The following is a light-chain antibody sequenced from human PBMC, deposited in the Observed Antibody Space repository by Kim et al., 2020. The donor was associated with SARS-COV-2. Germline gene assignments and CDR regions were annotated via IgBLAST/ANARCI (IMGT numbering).Light chain of an antibody. Sequence: SASPGDKVTITCRLTQNSARYLAWFKQRPVKAPQLLIYAAYTLHTGAPSRFSGSGSGTDFTLTINPLQSEDSATYVCQQYFGFPYTFGQGTKLEI. CDR3: QQYFGFPYT. V-gene: IGKV1D-8*02. CDR1: QNSARY. J-gene: IGKJ2*01. CDR2: AAY.